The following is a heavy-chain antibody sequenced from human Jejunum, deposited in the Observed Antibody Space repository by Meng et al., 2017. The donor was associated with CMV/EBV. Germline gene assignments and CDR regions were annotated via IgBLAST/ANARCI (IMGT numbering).Heavy chain of an antibody. CDR2: ISSSYNTI. Sequence: AGSGFFVSEYFIEWVRQAPGKGLEWVSYISSSYNTIYYRDSVKGRFTISRDHTKNSLYLQMNSLRAEDAAVYYCARDAAYYGMDVWGQGTTVTVSS. J-gene: IGHJ6*02. CDR1: GFFVSEYF. CDR3: ARDAAYYGMDV. D-gene: IGHD6-25*01. V-gene: IGHV3-11*01.